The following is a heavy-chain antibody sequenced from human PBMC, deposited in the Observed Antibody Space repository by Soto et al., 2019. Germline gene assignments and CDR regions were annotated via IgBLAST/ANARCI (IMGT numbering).Heavy chain of an antibody. V-gene: IGHV3-23*01. CDR2: ISGSGGST. J-gene: IGHJ4*02. Sequence: PGGSLRLCCSASGFPFSSYAMSWVRQAPGKGLEWVSAISGSGGSTYYADSVKGRFTISRDNSKNTLYLQMNSLRAEDTAVYYCANYDSSGYYSKSHFDYWGQGTLVTVSS. D-gene: IGHD3-22*01. CDR1: GFPFSSYA. CDR3: ANYDSSGYYSKSHFDY.